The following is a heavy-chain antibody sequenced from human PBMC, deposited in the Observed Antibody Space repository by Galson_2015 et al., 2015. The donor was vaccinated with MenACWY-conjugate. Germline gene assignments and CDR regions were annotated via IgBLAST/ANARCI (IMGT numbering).Heavy chain of an antibody. CDR1: GFIFNTYG. V-gene: IGHV3-23*01. D-gene: IGHD2-15*01. CDR3: AREDFCSGGTCYFYDY. Sequence: SLRLSCAASGFIFNTYGMAWARQAPGKGLEWVSAISGSASGGTTYYAASVKGRFTISKDNSKNTLYLQMNSLRVEDTAVYYCAREDFCSGGTCYFYDYWGQGTLVTVSP. CDR2: ISGSASGGTT. J-gene: IGHJ4*02.